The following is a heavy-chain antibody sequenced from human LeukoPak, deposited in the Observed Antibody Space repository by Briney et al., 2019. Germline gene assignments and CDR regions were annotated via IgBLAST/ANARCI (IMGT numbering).Heavy chain of an antibody. Sequence: GGSLRLSCAASGFIFSSYGMNWVRQAPGKGLEWVAVISYDGSNEYYADSVKGRFTISRDNSNNTLYLQMNSLRAEDTAVYYCAKERVVVVTTHWGQFDSWGQGTLVTVSS. V-gene: IGHV3-30*18. CDR1: GFIFSSYG. D-gene: IGHD2-15*01. J-gene: IGHJ4*02. CDR3: AKERVVVVTTHWGQFDS. CDR2: ISYDGSNE.